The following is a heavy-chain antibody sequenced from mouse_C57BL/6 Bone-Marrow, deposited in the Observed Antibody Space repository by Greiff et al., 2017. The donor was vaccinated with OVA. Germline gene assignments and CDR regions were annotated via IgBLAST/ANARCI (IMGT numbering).Heavy chain of an antibody. Sequence: VQVVESDAELVKPGASVKISCKVSGYTFTDHTIHWMKQRPEQGLEWIGYIYPRDGSTKYNEKFKGKATLTADKSSSTAYMQLNSLTSEDSAVYFCARNPYYGSSHWYFDVWGTGTTVTVSS. J-gene: IGHJ1*03. CDR1: GYTFTDHT. D-gene: IGHD1-1*01. V-gene: IGHV1-78*01. CDR2: IYPRDGST. CDR3: ARNPYYGSSHWYFDV.